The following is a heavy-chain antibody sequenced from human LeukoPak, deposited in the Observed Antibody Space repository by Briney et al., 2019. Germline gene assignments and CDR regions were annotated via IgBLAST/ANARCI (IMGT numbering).Heavy chain of an antibody. D-gene: IGHD3-3*01. CDR1: GGSISSYY. Sequence: PSETLSLTCTVSGGSISSYYWSWIRQPPGKGLEWIGYIYYSGSTNYNPSLKSRVTISVDTSKNQFSLKLSSVTAADTAVYYCASSRLRFLEWFSSWGQGTLVTVSP. CDR2: IYYSGST. J-gene: IGHJ4*02. V-gene: IGHV4-59*01. CDR3: ASSRLRFLEWFSS.